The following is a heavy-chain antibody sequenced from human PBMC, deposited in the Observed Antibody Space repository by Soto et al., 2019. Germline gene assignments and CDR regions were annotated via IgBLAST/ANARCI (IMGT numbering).Heavy chain of an antibody. CDR2: IKPDGSEK. Sequence: EVQLVEYGGGLVQPGGSLRLSCAASGCTFSSYWMSWVRKAPGKGLEWVANIKPDGSEKYYVDSVRGRFTISRDNVENSLNLQMNRLRAEDAALYYCARDGARPLGYWGQGTLVTVSS. J-gene: IGHJ4*02. CDR1: GCTFSSYW. CDR3: ARDGARPLGY. V-gene: IGHV3-7*01. D-gene: IGHD1-26*01.